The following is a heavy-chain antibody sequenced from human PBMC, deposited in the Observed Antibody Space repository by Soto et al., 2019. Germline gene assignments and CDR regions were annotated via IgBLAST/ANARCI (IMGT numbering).Heavy chain of an antibody. J-gene: IGHJ3*02. Sequence: ASVKFSCKVSGYTLTELSMHWVRQAPGKGLEWMGGFDPEDGETIYAQKFQGRVTMTEDTSTDTAYMELSSLRSEDTAVYYCATARYDCSGHRGFDNWGQGTXVTVSS. D-gene: IGHD3-22*01. V-gene: IGHV1-24*01. CDR2: FDPEDGET. CDR1: GYTLTELS. CDR3: ATARYDCSGHRGFDN.